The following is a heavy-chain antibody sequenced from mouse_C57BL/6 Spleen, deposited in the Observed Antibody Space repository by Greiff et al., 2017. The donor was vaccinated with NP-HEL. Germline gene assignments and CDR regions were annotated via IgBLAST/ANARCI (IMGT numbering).Heavy chain of an antibody. CDR1: GFNIKDDY. CDR2: IDPENGDT. V-gene: IGHV14-4*01. Sequence: EVKVVESGAELVRPGASVKLSCTASGFNIKDDYMHWVKQRPEQGLEWIGWIDPENGDTEYASKFQGKATITADTSSNTAYLQLSSLTSEDTAVYYCTRGRGAMDYWGQGTSVTVSS. CDR3: TRGRGAMDY. J-gene: IGHJ4*01.